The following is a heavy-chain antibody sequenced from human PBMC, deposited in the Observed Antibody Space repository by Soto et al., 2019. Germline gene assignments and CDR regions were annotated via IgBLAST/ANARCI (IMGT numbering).Heavy chain of an antibody. J-gene: IGHJ4*02. CDR3: ARESALRYFDWLEVRPRVQYYFDY. D-gene: IGHD3-9*01. Sequence: GASVKVSCKASGYTFTSYGISWVRQAPGQGLEWMGWISAYNGNTNYAQKLQGRVTMTTDTSTSTAYMELRSLRSDDTAVYYCARESALRYFDWLEVRPRVQYYFDYWGQGTLVTLSS. V-gene: IGHV1-18*01. CDR2: ISAYNGNT. CDR1: GYTFTSYG.